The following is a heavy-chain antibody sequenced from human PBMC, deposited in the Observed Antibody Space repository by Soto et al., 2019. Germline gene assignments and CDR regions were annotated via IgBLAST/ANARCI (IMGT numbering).Heavy chain of an antibody. CDR1: VFTFRNAC. J-gene: IGHJ4*02. CDR3: TTAHPRGPDY. Sequence: GGSLRLSCAASVFTFRNACMNGVPHAPGKGLECVGLITSKTDGGTIDYPAPVKGRFIISRDDSKNTLYLQMNSLKTEDTAVYYCTTAHPRGPDYWGQGTLVTVSS. V-gene: IGHV3-15*01. D-gene: IGHD5-12*01. CDR2: ITSKTDGGTI.